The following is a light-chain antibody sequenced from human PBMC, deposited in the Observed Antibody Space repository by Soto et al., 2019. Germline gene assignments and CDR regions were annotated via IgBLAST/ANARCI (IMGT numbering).Light chain of an antibody. CDR3: VQGTHGPRT. CDR1: QSLVHSDGISY. V-gene: IGKV2-30*02. CDR2: KVS. J-gene: IGKJ5*01. Sequence: DVVMPQSPLSLPFTLGQPASISCRSNQSLVHSDGISYFSWFQQSPGRSPRRLIYKVSNRDSGVPARFSGSESRTDCAVKISREEAEDVVGYYCVQGTHGPRTVGQGT.